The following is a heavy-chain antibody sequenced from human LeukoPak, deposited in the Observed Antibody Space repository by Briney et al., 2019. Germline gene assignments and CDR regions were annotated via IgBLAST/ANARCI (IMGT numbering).Heavy chain of an antibody. CDR2: VYYSGRS. Sequence: SETLSLTCTVSGGSITSITYYWGWVRQPPAKGLEWTGSVYYSGRSHYNPSLQSRVTMSVDASKNQFSLKLSSVTAADTAVYYCARESYYDSSGPTPDYWGQGTLVTVSS. CDR3: ARESYYDSSGPTPDY. V-gene: IGHV4-39*07. D-gene: IGHD3-22*01. J-gene: IGHJ4*02. CDR1: GGSITSITYY.